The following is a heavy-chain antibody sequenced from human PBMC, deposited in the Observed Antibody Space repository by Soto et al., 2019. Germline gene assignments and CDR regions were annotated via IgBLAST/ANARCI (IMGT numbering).Heavy chain of an antibody. D-gene: IGHD3-3*01. J-gene: IGHJ6*02. V-gene: IGHV4-39*01. CDR2: IYNSGNI. CDR3: VRPKYYDFWNGHHEFYGMDV. Sequence: SETLSLTCTVSGGSISSSNHYWGWIRQPPGKGLEWIGSIYNSGNIHYNPSLKSRVSISVDTSKNQFSLKLSSVTAADTAVYYCVRPKYYDFWNGHHEFYGMDVWGQGTTVTVSS. CDR1: GGSISSSNHY.